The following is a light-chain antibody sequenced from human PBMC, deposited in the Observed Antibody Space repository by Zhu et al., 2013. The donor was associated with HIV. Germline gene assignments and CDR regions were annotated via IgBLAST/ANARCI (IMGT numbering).Light chain of an antibody. CDR3: HQSYSLPST. Sequence: AIQLTQSPSSLSASVGDRVTITCRASQGISSALAWYQQKPGKAPKLLIYDASSLESGVPSRFSGSGSGTDFTLTISSLQPEDFATYYCHQSYSLPSTFGPGTTVDMK. V-gene: IGKV1-13*02. J-gene: IGKJ3*01. CDR1: QGISSA. CDR2: DAS.